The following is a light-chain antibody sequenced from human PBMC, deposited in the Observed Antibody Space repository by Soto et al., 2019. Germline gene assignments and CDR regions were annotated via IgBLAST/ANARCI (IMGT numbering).Light chain of an antibody. V-gene: IGKV2-28*01. CDR1: QSLLHSNGYNY. Sequence: DIEMTQSPLSLPVTPGEPASISCRSSQSLLHSNGYNYLDWYLQKPGQSPQLLISLNSNRASGVPDMFSGSGSGTDFTLKISKVEAEDVGVYYCMQALQTPWTFGQGTKLEIK. J-gene: IGKJ2*01. CDR3: MQALQTPWT. CDR2: LNS.